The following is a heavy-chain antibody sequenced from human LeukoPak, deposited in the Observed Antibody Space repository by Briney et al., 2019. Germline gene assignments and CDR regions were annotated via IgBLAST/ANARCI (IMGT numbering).Heavy chain of an antibody. Sequence: SGGSLRLSCAASGFTFSSYSMNWVRQAPGKGLEWVSSISSSSSYIYYADSVKGRFTISRDNAKNSLYLQMNSLRAEDTAVYYCARDRYYDSSGYDYWGQGTLVTVSS. CDR2: ISSSSSYI. CDR3: ARDRYYDSSGYDY. J-gene: IGHJ4*02. CDR1: GFTFSSYS. D-gene: IGHD3-22*01. V-gene: IGHV3-21*01.